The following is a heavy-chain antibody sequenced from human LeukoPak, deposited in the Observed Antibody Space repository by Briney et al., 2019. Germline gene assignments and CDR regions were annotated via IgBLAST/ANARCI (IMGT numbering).Heavy chain of an antibody. Sequence: PSETLSLTCTVSGGSISSSSYYWSWIRQPPGKGLEWIGYIYYSGSTNYNPSLKSRVTISVDTSKNQFSLKLSSVTAADTAVHYCARHVHSSGLYIDYWGQGTLVTVSS. D-gene: IGHD6-19*01. V-gene: IGHV4-61*05. CDR1: GGSISSSSYY. CDR3: ARHVHSSGLYIDY. J-gene: IGHJ4*02. CDR2: IYYSGST.